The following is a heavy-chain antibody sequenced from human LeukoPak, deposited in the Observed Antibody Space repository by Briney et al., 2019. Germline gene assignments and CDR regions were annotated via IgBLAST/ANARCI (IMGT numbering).Heavy chain of an antibody. J-gene: IGHJ3*02. CDR2: ISGSGGST. CDR3: AKEGVAGPLDAFDI. Sequence: GGSLRLSCAASGFTFRSYAMSWVRQAPGKGLEWVSAISGSGGSTYYADSVKGRFTISRDNSKNTLYRQMNSLRAEETAVYCCAKEGVAGPLDAFDIWGQGTMVTVSS. CDR1: GFTFRSYA. D-gene: IGHD6-19*01. V-gene: IGHV3-23*01.